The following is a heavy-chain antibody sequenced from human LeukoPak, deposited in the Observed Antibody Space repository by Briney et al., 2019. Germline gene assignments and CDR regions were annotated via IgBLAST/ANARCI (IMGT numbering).Heavy chain of an antibody. CDR2: MNPNSGNT. CDR1: GYTFTSSD. Sequence: ASVKVSCKASGYTFTSSDINWVRQATGQGLEWMGWMNPNSGNTGYAQKFQGRVTMTRNTSISTAYMELSSLRSEDTAVYYCARRRISSWLTYYYYYYMDVWGKGTTVTVSS. J-gene: IGHJ6*03. V-gene: IGHV1-8*01. CDR3: ARRRISSWLTYYYYYYMDV. D-gene: IGHD6-13*01.